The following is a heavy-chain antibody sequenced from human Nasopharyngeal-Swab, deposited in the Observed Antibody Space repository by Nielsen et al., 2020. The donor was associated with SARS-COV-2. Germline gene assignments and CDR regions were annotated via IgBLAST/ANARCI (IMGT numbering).Heavy chain of an antibody. V-gene: IGHV3-53*01. D-gene: IGHD1-26*01. J-gene: IGHJ4*02. CDR3: ARLGSIVGGTPLDY. Sequence: GESLKISCAASGFSVSSSYMTWVRQAPGKGLDWVSIIYSGDTTYYADSVKGRFTISRDTSKNTLYLQMNNLRVDDTAIYYCARLGSIVGGTPLDYWGQGTLVTVSS. CDR2: IYSGDTT. CDR1: GFSVSSSY.